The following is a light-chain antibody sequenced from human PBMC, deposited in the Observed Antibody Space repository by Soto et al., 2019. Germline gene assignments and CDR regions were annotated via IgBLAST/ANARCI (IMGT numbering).Light chain of an antibody. CDR2: RAS. CDR1: QTISSSF. Sequence: EIVLTQSPGTLSLSPGERATLSCRASQTISSSFLAWYQQKPGQAPRLLIYRASRRAPGIPDRFSGSGSWTDFTLTSSRLVPEDFAVYYCHQFGSSPLDTFGPGTKVEIK. V-gene: IGKV3-20*01. CDR3: HQFGSSPLDT. J-gene: IGKJ3*01.